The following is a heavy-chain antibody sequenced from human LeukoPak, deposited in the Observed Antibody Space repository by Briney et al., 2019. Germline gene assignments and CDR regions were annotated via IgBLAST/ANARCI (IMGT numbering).Heavy chain of an antibody. V-gene: IGHV3-23*01. CDR3: AKGQSRYSYGYYFDY. CDR2: ISGSGGST. Sequence: PGGSLRLSCAASGFTSSSYAMSWVRQAPGKGLEWVSAISGSGGSTYYADSVKGRFTISRDNSKNTLYLQMNSLRAEDTAVYYCAKGQSRYSYGYYFDYWGQGTLVTVSS. J-gene: IGHJ4*02. CDR1: GFTSSSYA. D-gene: IGHD5-18*01.